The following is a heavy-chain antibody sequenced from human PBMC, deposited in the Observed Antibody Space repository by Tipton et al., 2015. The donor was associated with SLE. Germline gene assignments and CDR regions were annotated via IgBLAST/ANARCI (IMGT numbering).Heavy chain of an antibody. CDR1: GGSISSYY. V-gene: IGHV4-59*01. D-gene: IGHD6-19*01. CDR3: ARKVAGTADAFDI. J-gene: IGHJ3*02. CDR2: IYYSGST. Sequence: TLSLTCTVSGGSISSYYWSWIRQPPGKGLEWIGYIYYSGSTNYNPSLKSRVTISVDTSKNQFSLKLSSVTAADTAVYYCARKVAGTADAFDIWGQGTTVTVSS.